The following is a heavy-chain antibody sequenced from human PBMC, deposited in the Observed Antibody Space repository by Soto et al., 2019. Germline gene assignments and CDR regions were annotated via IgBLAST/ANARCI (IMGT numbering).Heavy chain of an antibody. J-gene: IGHJ4*02. D-gene: IGHD2-21*02. CDR3: ARDVGGGNYLDY. CDR1: GFTFSNYG. CDR2: ISYDGSDK. Sequence: GGSLRLSCAASGFTFSNYGMHWVRQAPGKGLEWVTLISYDGSDKYYAGSVKGRFTISRDNSKNTLYLQMNSLRTEDTAVYFCARDVGGGNYLDYWGQGTQVTVSS. V-gene: IGHV3-30*03.